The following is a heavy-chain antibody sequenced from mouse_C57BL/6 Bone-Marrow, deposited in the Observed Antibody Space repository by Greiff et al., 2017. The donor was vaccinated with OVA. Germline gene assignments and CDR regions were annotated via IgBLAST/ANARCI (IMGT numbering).Heavy chain of an antibody. CDR2: IDPDSGGT. CDR3: ARHGSSPYYYAMDY. CDR1: GYTFTSYW. Sequence: QVQLKQPGAELVKPGASVKLSCKASGYTFTSYWMHWVKQRPGRGLEWIGRIDPDSGGTKYNEKFKSKATLTVDKSSSTAYMQLSSLTSEDSAVXFSARHGSSPYYYAMDYWVQEPSVTVSS. V-gene: IGHV1-72*01. D-gene: IGHD1-1*01. J-gene: IGHJ4*01.